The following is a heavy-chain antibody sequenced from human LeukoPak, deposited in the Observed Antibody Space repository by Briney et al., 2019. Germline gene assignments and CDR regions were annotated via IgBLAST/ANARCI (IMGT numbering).Heavy chain of an antibody. J-gene: IGHJ4*02. CDR3: ASYYYFASGFFYDGIDY. V-gene: IGHV4-39*07. Sequence: SETLSLTCTVAGDSISSSSYFWGWIRQPPGKGLEWIGSIYYSGSTYINPSLKSRVTISLDKSKNQFSLRLSSVAAADTALYYCASYYYFASGFFYDGIDYWGQGTLVTVSS. CDR1: GDSISSSSYF. CDR2: IYYSGST. D-gene: IGHD3-10*01.